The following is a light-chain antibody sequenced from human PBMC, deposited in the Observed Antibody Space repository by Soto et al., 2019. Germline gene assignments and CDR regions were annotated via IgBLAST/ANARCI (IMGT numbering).Light chain of an antibody. J-gene: IGKJ2*03. V-gene: IGKV3-20*01. CDR2: GAS. CDR3: QQYGSPPPYS. Sequence: EIALTQSPGTLSLSPGERATLSCRASQSVSRSLLPWYQQKPGQAPRLLTYGASTRATGIADRFSGSGSGTDFTLTISRLEPEDFAVYYCQQYGSPPPYSFGQGTKLDIK. CDR1: QSVSRSL.